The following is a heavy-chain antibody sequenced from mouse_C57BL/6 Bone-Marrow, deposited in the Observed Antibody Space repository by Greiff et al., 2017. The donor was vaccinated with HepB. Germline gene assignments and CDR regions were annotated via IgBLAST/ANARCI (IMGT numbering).Heavy chain of an antibody. CDR1: GYTFTNYW. CDR3: ERVNDYPPYYAMDY. Sequence: QVQLQQSGAELVRPGTSVKMSCKASGYTFTNYWIGWAKQRPGHGLEWIGDIYPGGGYTNYNEKFKGKATLTADKSSSTAYMQFSSLTSEDSAIYYCERVNDYPPYYAMDYWGQGTSVTVSS. V-gene: IGHV1-63*01. D-gene: IGHD2-4*01. CDR2: IYPGGGYT. J-gene: IGHJ4*01.